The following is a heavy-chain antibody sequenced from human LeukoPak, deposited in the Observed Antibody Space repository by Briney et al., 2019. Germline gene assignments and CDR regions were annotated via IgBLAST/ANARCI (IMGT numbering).Heavy chain of an antibody. CDR3: AKDDYGEGGYYYYYYGMDV. CDR1: GFTFSSYG. Sequence: PGGSLRLSCAASGFTFSSYGMHWVRQAPGKGLEWVAVISYDGSNKYYADSVKGRFTISRDNSKNTLHLQMNSLRAEDTAVYYCAKDDYGEGGYYYYYYGMDVWGKGTTVTVSS. V-gene: IGHV3-30*18. D-gene: IGHD4-17*01. J-gene: IGHJ6*04. CDR2: ISYDGSNK.